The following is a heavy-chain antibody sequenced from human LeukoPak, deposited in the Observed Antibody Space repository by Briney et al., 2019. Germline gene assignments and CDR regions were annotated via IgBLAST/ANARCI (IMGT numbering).Heavy chain of an antibody. J-gene: IGHJ3*02. V-gene: IGHV4-4*07. D-gene: IGHD3-22*01. CDR1: GGSISSYY. CDR2: IYTSGST. Sequence: SETLSLTCTVSGGSISSYYWSWIRQPAGKGLEWIGRIYTSGSTNYNPSLKSRVTMSVDTSKNQFSLKLSSATAADTAVYYCARGIYYDSSGYYYDAFDIWGQGTMVTVSS. CDR3: ARGIYYDSSGYYYDAFDI.